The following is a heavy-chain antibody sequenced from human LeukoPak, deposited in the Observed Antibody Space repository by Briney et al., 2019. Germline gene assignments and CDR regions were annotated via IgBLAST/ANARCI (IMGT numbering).Heavy chain of an antibody. CDR2: ISNSGSTM. J-gene: IGHJ4*02. D-gene: IGHD3-3*01. CDR3: ARGLGGTIFGVVIPPYFDY. V-gene: IGHV3-48*04. Sequence: GGSLRLSCAVSGFTFSTYSMNWVRQAPGKGLEWVSYISNSGSTMYYADSVKGRFTISRDNAKNSVHLQMNSLRAEDTAVYYCARGLGGTIFGVVIPPYFDYWGQGTLVTVSS. CDR1: GFTFSTYS.